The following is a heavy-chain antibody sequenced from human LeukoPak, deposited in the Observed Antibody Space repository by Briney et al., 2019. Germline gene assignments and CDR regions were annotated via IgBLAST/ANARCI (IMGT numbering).Heavy chain of an antibody. D-gene: IGHD6-19*01. CDR3: ASRVAVVGRDH. CDR1: GLSFSGYS. V-gene: IGHV3-7*02. J-gene: IGHJ4*02. Sequence: GGSLRLSCEGSGLSFSGYSMSWVRQAPGKGLEWVANINQDGSEKYYVDSVKGRFTISRDNAKNSLSLHMNSLRAEDTAVYYCASRVAVVGRDHWDQGTLVTVSS. CDR2: INQDGSEK.